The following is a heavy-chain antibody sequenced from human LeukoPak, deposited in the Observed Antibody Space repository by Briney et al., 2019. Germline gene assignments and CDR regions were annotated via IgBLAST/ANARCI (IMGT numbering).Heavy chain of an antibody. CDR1: GGTFSSYA. CDR3: ARDPLNRYGGNSRYYFDY. D-gene: IGHD4-23*01. J-gene: IGHJ4*02. CDR2: IIPIFGTA. Sequence: SVKVSCKASGGTFSSYAISWVRQAPGQGLEWMGGIIPIFGTANYAQKFQGRVTITADESTSTAYMELSRLRFEDTAVYYCARDPLNRYGGNSRYYFDYWGQGTLVTVSS. V-gene: IGHV1-69*13.